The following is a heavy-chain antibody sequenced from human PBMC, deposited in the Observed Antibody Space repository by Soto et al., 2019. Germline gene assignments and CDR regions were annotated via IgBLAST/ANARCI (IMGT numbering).Heavy chain of an antibody. CDR3: ARGLECRGSCLDKPTWFDP. CDR1: GGTFSTYT. V-gene: IGHV1-69*06. J-gene: IGHJ5*02. D-gene: IGHD1-1*01. CDR2: IIPIFGTP. Sequence: SVKVSCKASGGTFSTYTFSWVRQAPGQGLEWMGRIIPIFGTPYYAQKFQGRVTITADKSTSTVYMELSSLRSDDTAVYFCARGLECRGSCLDKPTWFDPWGQGTLVTVSS.